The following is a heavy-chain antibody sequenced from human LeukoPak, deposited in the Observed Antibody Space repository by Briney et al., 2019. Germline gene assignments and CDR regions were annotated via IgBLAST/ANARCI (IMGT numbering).Heavy chain of an antibody. CDR1: GYTSTSYD. D-gene: IGHD6-19*01. J-gene: IGHJ5*02. CDR3: ATEGSGWYHLEYWFDP. Sequence: GASVKVSCKASGYTSTSYDINWVRQATGQGLEWMGWMNPNSGNTGYAQKFQGRVTMTRNTSISTAYMELSSLRSEDTAVYYCATEGSGWYHLEYWFDPWGQGTLVTVSS. CDR2: MNPNSGNT. V-gene: IGHV1-8*01.